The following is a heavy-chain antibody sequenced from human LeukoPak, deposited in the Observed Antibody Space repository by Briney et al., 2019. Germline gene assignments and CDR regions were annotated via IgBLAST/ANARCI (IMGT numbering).Heavy chain of an antibody. J-gene: IGHJ4*02. CDR3: ACYSSSWSSRAFFDY. V-gene: IGHV3-21*01. Sequence: GGSLRLSCAASGFTFSSYSMNWVRQAPGKGLEWVSSISSSSSYIYYADSVKGRFTISRDNAKNSLYLQMNSLRAEDTAVYYCACYSSSWSSRAFFDYWGQGTLVTVSS. CDR2: ISSSSSYI. CDR1: GFTFSSYS. D-gene: IGHD6-13*01.